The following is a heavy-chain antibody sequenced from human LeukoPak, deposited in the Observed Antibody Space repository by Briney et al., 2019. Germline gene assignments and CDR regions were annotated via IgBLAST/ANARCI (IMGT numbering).Heavy chain of an antibody. V-gene: IGHV3-7*01. J-gene: IGHJ4*02. CDR2: IKQYGSEN. CDR1: GFTFSSYW. CDR3: AREGSRSIGPPDY. Sequence: GGSLRLSCAASGFTFSSYWMTWVRQAPGKGLEWVASIKQYGSENYYADSVKGRFIISRDNAKNSLYLQMNSLRVEDTALYYCAREGSRSIGPPDYWGQGTLVTVSS. D-gene: IGHD3-22*01.